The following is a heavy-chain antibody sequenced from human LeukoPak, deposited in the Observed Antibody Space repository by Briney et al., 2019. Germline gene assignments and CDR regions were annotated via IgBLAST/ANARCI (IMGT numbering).Heavy chain of an antibody. Sequence: PGGSLRLSCTASGFTFSNYGMHWVRQAPGKGLEWVAFISYDGTNKHYADSVKGRFSISRDTSDYTLYLQMNSLRADGTAVYYCAKDRSTGWYGGFDYWGQGTLVTVFS. CDR2: ISYDGTNK. V-gene: IGHV3-30*18. CDR1: GFTFSNYG. J-gene: IGHJ4*02. CDR3: AKDRSTGWYGGFDY. D-gene: IGHD6-19*01.